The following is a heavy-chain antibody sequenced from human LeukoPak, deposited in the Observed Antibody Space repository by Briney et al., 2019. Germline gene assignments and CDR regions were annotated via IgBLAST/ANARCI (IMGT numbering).Heavy chain of an antibody. J-gene: IGHJ4*02. V-gene: IGHV3-23*01. CDR2: ISGRGGTT. D-gene: IGHD3-22*01. CDR1: GFIFSSYW. Sequence: GGSLRLSCAASGFIFSSYWMSWVRQAPGKGLEWVSAISGRGGTTYYADSVKGRFTISRDNSKNTVSLQMNSLRAEDTAVYYCAKVRGAVAITFLDYWGQGTLVTVSS. CDR3: AKVRGAVAITFLDY.